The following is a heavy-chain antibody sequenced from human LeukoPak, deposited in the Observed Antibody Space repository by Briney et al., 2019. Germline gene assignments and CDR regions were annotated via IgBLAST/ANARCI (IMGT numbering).Heavy chain of an antibody. Sequence: QAGGSLRVSCAASGFTFDDYAMHWVRQAPGKGLVWVSRIKSDGSKTSYAGSVKGRFTIPRDNAKNTLYLQMNSLRAEDTALYYCARDPHGGSGSDPHDAFDIWGQGTMVTVSS. D-gene: IGHD1-26*01. CDR3: ARDPHGGSGSDPHDAFDI. CDR2: IKSDGSKT. CDR1: GFTFDDYA. J-gene: IGHJ3*02. V-gene: IGHV3-74*01.